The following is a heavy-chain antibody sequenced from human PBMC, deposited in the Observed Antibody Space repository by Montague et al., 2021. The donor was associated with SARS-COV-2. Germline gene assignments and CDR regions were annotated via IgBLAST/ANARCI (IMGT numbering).Heavy chain of an antibody. D-gene: IGHD3-9*01. CDR3: ASGVLRYFDWLLYGGFDY. J-gene: IGHJ4*02. V-gene: IGHV3-30-3*01. CDR2: ISYDGSSK. CDR1: GFTFSSYA. Sequence: SLRLSCPASGFTFSSYAMHWVRQAPGKGLEWVAVISYDGSSKYYADSVKGRFTTSRDNSKNTLYLQMNSLRAEDTAVYYCASGVLRYFDWLLYGGFDYWGQGTLVTVSS.